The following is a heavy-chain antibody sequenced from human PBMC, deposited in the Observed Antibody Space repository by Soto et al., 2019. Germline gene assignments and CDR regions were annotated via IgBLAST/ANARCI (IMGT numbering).Heavy chain of an antibody. J-gene: IGHJ6*03. D-gene: IGHD6-6*01. CDR2: ISAYNGNT. V-gene: IGHV1-18*01. CDR3: AREGWGGAAQSYYYYYMDV. Sequence: QVQLVQSGAEVKKPGASVKVSCKASGYTFTSYGISWVRQAPGQGLEWMGWISAYNGNTNYAQKLQGRVTMTTDTSTSTADMELRSLRSDDTAVYYCAREGWGGAAQSYYYYYMDVWGKGTTVTVSS. CDR1: GYTFTSYG.